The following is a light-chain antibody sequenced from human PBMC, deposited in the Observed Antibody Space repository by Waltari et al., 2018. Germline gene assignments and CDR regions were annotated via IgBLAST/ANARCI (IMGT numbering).Light chain of an antibody. V-gene: IGKV1-5*03. CDR1: ESISIW. CDR3: QQYDSESYT. J-gene: IGKJ2*01. CDR2: RAS. Sequence: DIQMTQSTSTLSASVGDKVTINCRAKESISIWLAWYQHKPGTAPKLLIYRASTLERGVPSRFSGAGSGTEFTLTISSLQPDDFATYYCQQYDSESYTFGQGTKLEIK.